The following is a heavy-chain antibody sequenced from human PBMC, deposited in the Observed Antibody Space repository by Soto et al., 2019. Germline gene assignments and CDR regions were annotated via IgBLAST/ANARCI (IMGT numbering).Heavy chain of an antibody. V-gene: IGHV4-59*12. J-gene: IGHJ4*02. D-gene: IGHD5-12*01. CDR2: IYSGNT. CDR3: ARRYSGYDYDY. CDR1: GGSISGYY. Sequence: SETLSLTCTISGGSISGYYWTWIRQSPGKGLEYIGYIYSGNTNYNPSLNSRVTISVDTSKNQFSLKLSSVTAADTAVYYCARRYSGYDYDYWGQGTLVTVSS.